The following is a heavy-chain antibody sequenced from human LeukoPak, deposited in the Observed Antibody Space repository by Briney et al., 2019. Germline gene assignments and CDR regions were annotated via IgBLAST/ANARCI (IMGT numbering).Heavy chain of an antibody. CDR2: INPSGGST. CDR1: GYTFTSYY. Sequence: ASVKVSCKASGYTFTSYYMHWVRQAPGQGLEWMGIINPSGGSTSYAQKFQGRVTMTRDTSTSTVYMELSSLRSEDTAVYYCAREGPLYDFWSGKRIDYWGQGTLVTVSS. V-gene: IGHV1-46*01. D-gene: IGHD3-3*01. J-gene: IGHJ4*02. CDR3: AREGPLYDFWSGKRIDY.